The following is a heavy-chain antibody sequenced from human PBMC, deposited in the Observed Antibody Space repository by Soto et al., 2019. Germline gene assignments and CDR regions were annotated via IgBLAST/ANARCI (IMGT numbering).Heavy chain of an antibody. Sequence: GGSLRLSCAASGFTVSSNYMSWVRQAPGKWLEWVSVIYSGGSTYYADSVKGRFTISRDNSKNTLYLQMNSLRAEDTAVYYCARDAAYCGGDCYDYWGQGTLVTVSS. J-gene: IGHJ4*02. CDR1: GFTVSSNY. CDR3: ARDAAYCGGDCYDY. V-gene: IGHV3-66*01. D-gene: IGHD2-21*01. CDR2: IYSGGST.